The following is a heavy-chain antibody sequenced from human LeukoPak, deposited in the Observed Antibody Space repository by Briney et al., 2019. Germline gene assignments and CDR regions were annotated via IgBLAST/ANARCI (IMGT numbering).Heavy chain of an antibody. CDR3: ARVGVYSGSYYLSLTPDHDAFDI. CDR1: GGTFSSYA. J-gene: IGHJ3*02. Sequence: SVKVSCKASGGTFSSYAISWVRQAPGQGLEWMGGIIPIFGTANYAQKFQGRVTNTADESTSTAYMELSSLRSEDTAVYYCARVGVYSGSYYLSLTPDHDAFDIWGQGTMVTVSS. V-gene: IGHV1-69*13. D-gene: IGHD1-26*01. CDR2: IIPIFGTA.